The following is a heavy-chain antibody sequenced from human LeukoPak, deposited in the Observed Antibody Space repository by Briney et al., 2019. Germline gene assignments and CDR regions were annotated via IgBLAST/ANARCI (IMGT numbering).Heavy chain of an antibody. CDR2: IYYSGST. CDR3: ARAHKLRFQLVFDY. CDR1: GGSISSYY. Sequence: PSETLSLTCTVSGGSISSYYWSWMRQPPGRALECIGYIYYSGSTNYNPSLKSRVIISVDPSKNQFSLKLSSVTGADTAVYHCARAHKLRFQLVFDYWGQGTLVTVSS. J-gene: IGHJ4*02. V-gene: IGHV4-59*01. D-gene: IGHD3-16*01.